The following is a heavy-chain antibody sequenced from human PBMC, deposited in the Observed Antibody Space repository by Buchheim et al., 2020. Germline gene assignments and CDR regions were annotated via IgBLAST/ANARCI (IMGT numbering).Heavy chain of an antibody. CDR3: ARDWGATSLPFFDY. CDR1: GFTFSSYG. V-gene: IGHV3-33*01. CDR2: IWYDGSNK. D-gene: IGHD1-26*01. Sequence: QVQLVESGGGVVQPGRSLRLSCAASGFTFSSYGMHWVRQAPGKGLEWVAVIWYDGSNKYYADSVKGRFTISRDNSKNTLYLQMNSLRAEDTAVYYCARDWGATSLPFFDYWGQGTL. J-gene: IGHJ4*02.